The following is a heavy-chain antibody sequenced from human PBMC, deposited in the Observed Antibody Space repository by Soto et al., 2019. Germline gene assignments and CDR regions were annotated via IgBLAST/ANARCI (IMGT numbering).Heavy chain of an antibody. Sequence: SETLSLTCTVAGGYLSSSSYYWGWIRKPPGKGLEWIGSIYYSGSTYYNPSLKSRVTISVDTSKNQFSLKLSSVTAADTAVYYCARGGVEWNYYYYYYGMDVWGQGTTVTVSS. CDR1: GGYLSSSSYY. CDR2: IYYSGST. J-gene: IGHJ6*02. D-gene: IGHD3-3*01. V-gene: IGHV4-39*01. CDR3: ARGGVEWNYYYYYYGMDV.